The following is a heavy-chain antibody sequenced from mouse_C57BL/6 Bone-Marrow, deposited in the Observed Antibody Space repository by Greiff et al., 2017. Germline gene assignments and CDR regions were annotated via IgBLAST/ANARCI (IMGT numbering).Heavy chain of an antibody. J-gene: IGHJ3*01. CDR2: INPNNGGT. V-gene: IGHV1-26*01. CDR3: ARGCLRQLRLLFAY. CDR1: GYTFTDYY. D-gene: IGHD3-2*02. Sequence: EVQLQQSGPELVKPGASVKISCKASGYTFTDYYMNWVTQSHGTSLAWIGDINPNNGGTSYNQKFKGKATLTVDKSSSTAYMELRSLTSEDSAVYYCARGCLRQLRLLFAYWGQGTLVTVSA.